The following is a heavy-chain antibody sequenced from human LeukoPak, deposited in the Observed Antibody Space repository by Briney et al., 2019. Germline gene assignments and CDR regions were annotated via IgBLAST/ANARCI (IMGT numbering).Heavy chain of an antibody. CDR1: RGTFTSYA. CDR2: IIAMFGTA. CDR3: ARAGTTGTTYYGMDV. J-gene: IGHJ6*04. Sequence: SVRVSCMASRGTFTSYAISWVRQAPGQGRWWMGRIIAMFGTANYAQKFQGRVTITADKSTSTAYMELSSLRSEDTAVYYCARAGTTGTTYYGMDVWGKGTTVTVSS. V-gene: IGHV1-69*06. D-gene: IGHD1-1*01.